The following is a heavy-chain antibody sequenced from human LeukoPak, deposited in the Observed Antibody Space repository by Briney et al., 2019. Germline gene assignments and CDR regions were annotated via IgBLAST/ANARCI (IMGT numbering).Heavy chain of an antibody. D-gene: IGHD1-14*01. CDR2: INTNTGNP. Sequence: GASVKVSCKASGYTFTSYAMNWVRQAPGQGLEWMGWINTNTGNPTYAQGFTGRFVFSLDTSVSTAYLQMNSLRAEDTAVYYCARVGPWVNPDYYYYYMDVWGKGTTVTVSS. V-gene: IGHV7-4-1*02. CDR3: ARVGPWVNPDYYYYYMDV. J-gene: IGHJ6*03. CDR1: GYTFTSYA.